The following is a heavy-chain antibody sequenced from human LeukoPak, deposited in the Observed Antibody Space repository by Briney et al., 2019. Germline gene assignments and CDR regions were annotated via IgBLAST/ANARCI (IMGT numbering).Heavy chain of an antibody. CDR3: ARFDCSRGSCYSGY. CDR1: GGSISSGGYY. V-gene: IGHV4-31*03. CDR2: IYYSGST. J-gene: IGHJ4*02. D-gene: IGHD2-15*01. Sequence: SETLSLTCTVSGGSISSGGYYWSWIRQHPGKGLEWIGYIYYSGSTYYNPSLKSRVTISVDTSKNQFSLKLSSVTAADTAVYYCARFDCSRGSCYSGYWGQGTLVTVSS.